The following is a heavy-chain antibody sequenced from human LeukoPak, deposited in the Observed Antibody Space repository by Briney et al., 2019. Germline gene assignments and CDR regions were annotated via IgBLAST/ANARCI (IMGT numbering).Heavy chain of an antibody. Sequence: SESLSLTCTVSGGSISSNYWSWIRQPPGKGLEWIGYIYDSGSTNYTPSLKSRVNISVDTSKNQLSLKLSSVSAADTAVYYCARVEYYYDSSGYYYNRYFQHWGQGTLVTVSS. CDR2: IYDSGST. D-gene: IGHD3-22*01. J-gene: IGHJ1*01. V-gene: IGHV4-59*01. CDR3: ARVEYYYDSSGYYYNRYFQH. CDR1: GGSISSNY.